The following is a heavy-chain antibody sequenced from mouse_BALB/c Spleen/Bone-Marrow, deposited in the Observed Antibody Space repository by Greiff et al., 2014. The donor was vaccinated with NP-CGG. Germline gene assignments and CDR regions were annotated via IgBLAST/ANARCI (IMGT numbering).Heavy chain of an antibody. V-gene: IGHV2-9*02. CDR2: IWAGGST. CDR3: ARDGATATLAY. J-gene: IGHJ3*01. Sequence: QVQLQQSGPSLVAPSQSLSITCTVSGFSLTNYCVHWVRQPPGKGLEWLGAIWAGGSTNYKSALMSRLSISKDNSKSQVFLKMNSLLTDDTAMYYCARDGATATLAYWGQGTLVTVSA. D-gene: IGHD1-2*01. CDR1: GFSLTNYC.